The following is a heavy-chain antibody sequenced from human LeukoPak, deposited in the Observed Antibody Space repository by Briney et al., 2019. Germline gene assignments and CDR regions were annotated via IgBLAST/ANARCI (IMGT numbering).Heavy chain of an antibody. D-gene: IGHD6-19*01. J-gene: IGHJ6*02. CDR2: ISLSGGST. CDR1: GFTFSSYA. V-gene: IGHV3-23*01. Sequence: GGSLRLSCAASGFTFSSYAMSWVRQTPGKGLEWVSTISLSGGSTYYADSVKGRFTISRDNSKNTLYLQMNSLRAEDTAVYYCAKGSDRIAVVLGMDVWGQGTTVTVSS. CDR3: AKGSDRIAVVLGMDV.